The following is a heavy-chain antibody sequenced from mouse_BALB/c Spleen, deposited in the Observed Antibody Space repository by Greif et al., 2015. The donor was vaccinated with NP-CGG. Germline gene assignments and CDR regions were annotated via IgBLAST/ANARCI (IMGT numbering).Heavy chain of an antibody. J-gene: IGHJ4*01. D-gene: IGHD4-1*01. CDR2: IDPSDSET. CDR1: GYTFTSYW. V-gene: IGHV1-69*02. Sequence: QVQLQQSGAELVKPGAPVKLSRKASGYTFTSYWMNWVKQRPGRGLEWIGRIDPSDSETHYNQKFKDKATLTVDKSSSTAYIQLSSLTSEDSAVYYCAKNWDDYAMDYWGQGTSVTVSS. CDR3: AKNWDDYAMDY.